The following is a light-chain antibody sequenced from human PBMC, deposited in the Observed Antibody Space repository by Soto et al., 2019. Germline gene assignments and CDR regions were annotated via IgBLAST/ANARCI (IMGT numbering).Light chain of an antibody. Sequence: QSVLTQPASVSGSPGQSITISCTGTSSDVGGYNYVSWYQHHPGKAPKLMICDVSNRPSGVSNPFSGSKSGNTASLTISGLQAEDEADYYCSSYTSSSTPWVFGTGTKVTVL. J-gene: IGLJ1*01. CDR1: SSDVGGYNY. V-gene: IGLV2-14*03. CDR2: DVS. CDR3: SSYTSSSTPWV.